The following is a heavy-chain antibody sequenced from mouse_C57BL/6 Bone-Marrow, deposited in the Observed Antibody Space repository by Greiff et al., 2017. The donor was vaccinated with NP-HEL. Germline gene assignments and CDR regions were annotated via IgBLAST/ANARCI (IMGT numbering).Heavy chain of an antibody. D-gene: IGHD1-1*01. CDR3: ARHYYGSSFWYFDV. CDR2: ISNGGGST. J-gene: IGHJ1*03. CDR1: GFTFSDYY. Sequence: EVQGVESGGGLVQPGGSLKLSCAASGFTFSDYYMYWVRQTPEKRLEWVAYISNGGGSTYYPDTVKGRFTISRDNAKNTLSLQMSRLKSEDTAMYYCARHYYGSSFWYFDVWGTGTTVTVSS. V-gene: IGHV5-12*01.